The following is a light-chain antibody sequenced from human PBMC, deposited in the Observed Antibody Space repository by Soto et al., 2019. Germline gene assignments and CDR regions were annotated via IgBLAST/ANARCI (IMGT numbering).Light chain of an antibody. CDR1: QSVRND. Sequence: EVVMTQSPATLSVSPGERVTLSCRASQSVRNDLAWYQQKPGQPPRLLISDASIRATGIPARFSGSGSGTEFTLTISSLQSEDSAVYYCQQYHYWPPLTFGGGTRVEIK. CDR2: DAS. V-gene: IGKV3-15*01. J-gene: IGKJ4*01. CDR3: QQYHYWPPLT.